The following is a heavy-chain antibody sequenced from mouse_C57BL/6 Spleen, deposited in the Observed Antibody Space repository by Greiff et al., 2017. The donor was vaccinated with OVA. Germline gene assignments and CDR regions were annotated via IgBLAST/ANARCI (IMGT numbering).Heavy chain of an antibody. J-gene: IGHJ3*01. V-gene: IGHV6-6*01. Sequence: EVQGVESGGGLVQPGGSMKLSCAASGFTFSDAWMDWVRQSPEKGLEWVAEIRNKANNHATYYAESVKGRFTISRDDSKSSVYLQMNSLRAEDTGIYYCTRPLYDYDAFAYWGQGTLVTVSA. CDR2: IRNKANNHAT. CDR1: GFTFSDAW. D-gene: IGHD2-4*01. CDR3: TRPLYDYDAFAY.